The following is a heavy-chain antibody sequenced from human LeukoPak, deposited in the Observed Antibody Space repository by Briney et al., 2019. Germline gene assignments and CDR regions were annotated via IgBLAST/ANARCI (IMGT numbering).Heavy chain of an antibody. D-gene: IGHD2-2*01. V-gene: IGHV4-39*01. J-gene: IGHJ4*02. CDR3: ATPGKYCSSTSCYGY. CDR2: IYYSGST. Sequence: SETLSLTCTVSGGSISSSSYCWGWMRQPPGKGLEGIGSIYYSGSTYYNPSLKSRVTISVDTSKNQFSLKLSSGTAADTAVYYCATPGKYCSSTSCYGYWGQGTLVTVSP. CDR1: GGSISSSSYC.